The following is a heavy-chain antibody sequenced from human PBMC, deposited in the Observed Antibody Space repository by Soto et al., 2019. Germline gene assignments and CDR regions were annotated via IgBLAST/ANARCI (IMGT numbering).Heavy chain of an antibody. V-gene: IGHV3-21*01. CDR3: ARDPYSSSWYGWSDY. Sequence: EVQLVESGGGLVKPGGSLRLSCAASGFTFSSYSMNWVRQAPGKGLEWVSSISSSSSYIYYADSVKGRFTISRDNAKNSLYLRMNSLRAEATAVYYCARDPYSSSWYGWSDYWGQGTLVTVSS. CDR1: GFTFSSYS. J-gene: IGHJ4*02. D-gene: IGHD6-13*01. CDR2: ISSSSSYI.